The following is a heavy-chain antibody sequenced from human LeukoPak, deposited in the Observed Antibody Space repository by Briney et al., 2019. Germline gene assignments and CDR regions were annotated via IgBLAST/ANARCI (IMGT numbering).Heavy chain of an antibody. CDR2: ISSSSSYI. V-gene: IGHV3-21*01. CDR1: GFTFSSYA. J-gene: IGHJ4*02. CDR3: ARDSITMVRGVPGLDY. D-gene: IGHD3-10*01. Sequence: PGGSLRLSCAASGFTFSSYAMSWVRQAPGKGLEWVSSISSSSSYIYYADSVKGRFTISRDNAKNSLYLQMNSLRAEDTAVYYCARDSITMVRGVPGLDYWGQGTLVTVSS.